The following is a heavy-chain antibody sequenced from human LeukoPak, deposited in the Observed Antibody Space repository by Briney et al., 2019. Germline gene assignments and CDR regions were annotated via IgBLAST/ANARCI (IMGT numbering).Heavy chain of an antibody. J-gene: IGHJ4*02. CDR3: IAAADYYFDY. D-gene: IGHD6-13*01. CDR1: GGSISSSSYY. CDR2: IYYSGST. Sequence: SETLSLTCTVSGGSISSSSYYWGWIRQPPGKGLEWIGSIYYSGSTYYNPSLKSRVTISVDTSKNQFSLKLSSVTAADTAVYYCIAAADYYFDYWGQGTLVTVSS. V-gene: IGHV4-39*01.